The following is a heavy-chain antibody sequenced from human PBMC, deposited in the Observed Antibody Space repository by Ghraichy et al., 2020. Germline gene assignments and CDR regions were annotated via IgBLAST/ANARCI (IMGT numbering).Heavy chain of an antibody. J-gene: IGHJ6*02. CDR2: MNPNNDNT. CDR1: RSHFSSSV. Sequence: ASVKVSCKVSRSHFSSSVINWMRQATVQGNKRMGWMNPNNDNTGYAQKFQGRVTMSRNTSISTAYMELSSLRSEDTAVYYCARGDDYYYYYGMDVWGQGTTVTVAS. V-gene: IGHV1-8*01. CDR3: ARGDDYYYYYGMDV.